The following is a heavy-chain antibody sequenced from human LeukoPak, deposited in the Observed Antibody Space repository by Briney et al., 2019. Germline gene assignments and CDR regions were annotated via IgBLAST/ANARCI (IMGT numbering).Heavy chain of an antibody. D-gene: IGHD1-1*01. CDR3: ARDRGTRTSDY. J-gene: IGHJ4*02. CDR2: IDQDGSYT. V-gene: IGHV3-7*04. CDR1: GFIFGSNW. Sequence: GGSLRLSCVVSGFIFGSNWMSWVRQAPGKGLEWVANIDQDGSYTSYVESVKGRFTISRDNAKNSLYLEMNSLRGDDTAVYYCARDRGTRTSDYWGQGTLVSVAS.